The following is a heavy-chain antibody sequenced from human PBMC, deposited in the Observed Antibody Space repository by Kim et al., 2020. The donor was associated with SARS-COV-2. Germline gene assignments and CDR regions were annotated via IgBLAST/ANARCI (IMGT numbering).Heavy chain of an antibody. J-gene: IGHJ5*02. CDR3: ARPRTGDSSSWYWENWFDP. CDR2: IYYSGST. Sequence: SETLSLTCTVSGGSISSSSYYWGWIRQPPGKGLEWIGSIYYSGSTYYNPSLKSRVTISVDTSKNQFSLKLSSVTAADTAVYYCARPRTGDSSSWYWENWFDPWGQEPWSPSPQ. V-gene: IGHV4-39*01. D-gene: IGHD6-13*01. CDR1: GGSISSSSYY.